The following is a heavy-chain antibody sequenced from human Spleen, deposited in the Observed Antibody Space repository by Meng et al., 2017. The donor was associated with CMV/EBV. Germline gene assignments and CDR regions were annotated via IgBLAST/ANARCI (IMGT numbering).Heavy chain of an antibody. CDR1: GYAFTTYG. CDR2: ISGYNGDT. D-gene: IGHD5-24*01. Sequence: ASVKVSCKASGYAFTTYGITWLRQAPGQRLECLGWISGYNGDTDYAQKLQGRFTMTRDTSTRTAYMELRSLRSDDTAVYYCARSVGMTTIYDYWGQGTLVTVSS. J-gene: IGHJ4*02. CDR3: ARSVGMTTIYDY. V-gene: IGHV1-18*01.